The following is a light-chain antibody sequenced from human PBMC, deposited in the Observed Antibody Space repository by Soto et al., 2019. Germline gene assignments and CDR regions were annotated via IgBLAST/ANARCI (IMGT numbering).Light chain of an antibody. Sequence: AIRMTQSPSSFSASTGDRVTITCRASQGISSYLAWYQQKPGKAPKLLIYAASTLQSGVPSRFSGSGSGTDFTLTISCLQSEDFATYYCQQYYSSRGTFGQGTKVEIK. CDR3: QQYYSSRGT. V-gene: IGKV1-8*01. CDR1: QGISSY. J-gene: IGKJ1*01. CDR2: AAS.